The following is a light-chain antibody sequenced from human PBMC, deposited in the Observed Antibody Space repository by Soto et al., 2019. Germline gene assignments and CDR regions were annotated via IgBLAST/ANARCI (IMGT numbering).Light chain of an antibody. CDR2: AAS. J-gene: IGKJ3*01. CDR1: QVINNW. Sequence: DIPMTQSPSSVSASVGDRVTITCRASQVINNWLAWYQQKPGKAPNLLIYAASTLQTGVPSRFSGSGSGTDFTLTISSLQPEDFATYYCLQANSFPFTFGPGTKVDIK. V-gene: IGKV1-12*02. CDR3: LQANSFPFT.